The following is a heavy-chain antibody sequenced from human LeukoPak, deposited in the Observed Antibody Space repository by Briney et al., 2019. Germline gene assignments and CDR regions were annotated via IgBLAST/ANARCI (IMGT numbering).Heavy chain of an antibody. Sequence: PGRSLRLSCAASGFTFGGYAIHWVRQAPGKGLEWVAVIWYDGSDKYYADSVKGRFTISRDNSKNTVYLEMNSLRAEDTAVYYCARPLPTGRWVFDYWGQGTLVTVSS. CDR3: ARPLPTGRWVFDY. J-gene: IGHJ4*02. CDR2: IWYDGSDK. V-gene: IGHV3-33*01. CDR1: GFTFGGYA. D-gene: IGHD1-14*01.